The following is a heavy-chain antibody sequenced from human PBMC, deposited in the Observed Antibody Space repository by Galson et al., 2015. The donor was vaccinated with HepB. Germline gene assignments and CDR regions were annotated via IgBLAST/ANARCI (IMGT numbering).Heavy chain of an antibody. CDR1: GFTFSNYG. J-gene: IGHJ6*03. V-gene: IGHV3-30*18. CDR3: AKAEYQLPSSYYYYYMDV. Sequence: SLRLSCAASGFTFSNYGMHWVRQAPGKGLEWVAVISYDGSNKYYAGSVKGRFTISRDNSKNTLYLQMNSLRAEDTAVYYCAKAEYQLPSSYYYYYMDVWGKGTTVTVSS. CDR2: ISYDGSNK. D-gene: IGHD2-2*01.